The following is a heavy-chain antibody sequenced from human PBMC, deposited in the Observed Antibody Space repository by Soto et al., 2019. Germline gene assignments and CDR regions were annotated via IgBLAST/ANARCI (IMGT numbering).Heavy chain of an antibody. V-gene: IGHV4-59*01. CDR2: IYYSGST. D-gene: IGHD6-13*01. CDR1: GGSISGSY. CDR3: AKGGPSSQWFDP. J-gene: IGHJ5*02. Sequence: SETLSLTCTVSGGSISGSYWSWIRQPPRKAPEWIGYIYYSGSTNYNPSLRSRVTISVDTSRNQFSLKMTSLTAADTAVYYCAKGGPSSQWFDPWGLGTLVTVSS.